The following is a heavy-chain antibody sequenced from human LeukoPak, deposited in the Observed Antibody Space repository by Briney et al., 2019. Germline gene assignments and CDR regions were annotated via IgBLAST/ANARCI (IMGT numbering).Heavy chain of an antibody. J-gene: IGHJ6*03. CDR1: GLNFSRYD. Sequence: GGSLRLSCAASGLNFSRYDVSWVRQAPGKGLEWVSGISDSGGGTDYADSVKGRFTISRDNSKNTPYLQMNSLRAEDTAVYYCAKDSSSSYYYYYMDVWGKGTTVTVSS. CDR2: ISDSGGGT. D-gene: IGHD6-6*01. V-gene: IGHV3-23*01. CDR3: AKDSSSSYYYYYMDV.